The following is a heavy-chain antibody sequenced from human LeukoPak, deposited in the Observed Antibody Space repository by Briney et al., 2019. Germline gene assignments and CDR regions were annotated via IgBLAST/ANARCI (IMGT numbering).Heavy chain of an antibody. V-gene: IGHV3-21*01. D-gene: IGHD2-2*01. J-gene: IGHJ6*02. Sequence: GGSLRLSCAASGFTFSSYSMNWVRQAPGKGLEWVSSISSSSYIYYADSVKGRFTISRDNAKNSLYLQMNSLRAEDTAVYYCARCVVVPAAMGGSRPDYYGMDVWGQGTTVTVSS. CDR1: GFTFSSYS. CDR3: ARCVVVPAAMGGSRPDYYGMDV. CDR2: ISSSSYI.